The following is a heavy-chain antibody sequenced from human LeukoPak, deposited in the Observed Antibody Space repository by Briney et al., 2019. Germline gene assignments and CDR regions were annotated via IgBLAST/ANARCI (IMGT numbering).Heavy chain of an antibody. CDR2: ISAGGGST. Sequence: PGGSLRLSCAASGFTFSSYAMIWVRQAPGKGLEWVSAISAGGGSTDFADSVKGRFTVSRDNSKNTLYLQMSSLRAEDTAVYYCAKDWTRDSEMANDYWGQGTLVTVSS. J-gene: IGHJ4*02. CDR1: GFTFSSYA. D-gene: IGHD5-24*01. CDR3: AKDWTRDSEMANDY. V-gene: IGHV3-23*01.